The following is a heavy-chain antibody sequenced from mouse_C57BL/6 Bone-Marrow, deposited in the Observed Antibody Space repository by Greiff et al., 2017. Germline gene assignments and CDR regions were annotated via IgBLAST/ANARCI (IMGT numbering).Heavy chain of an antibody. Sequence: VKLQESGPGLVQPSQSLSITCTVSGFSLTSYGVHWVRQSPGKGLEWLGVIWRGGSTDYNAAFMSRLSITKDNSKSQVFFKMNSLQADDTAIYYCAKNEGLLWYFDVWGTGTTVTVSS. V-gene: IGHV2-5*01. CDR3: AKNEGLLWYFDV. CDR1: GFSLTSYG. D-gene: IGHD2-3*01. CDR2: IWRGGST. J-gene: IGHJ1*03.